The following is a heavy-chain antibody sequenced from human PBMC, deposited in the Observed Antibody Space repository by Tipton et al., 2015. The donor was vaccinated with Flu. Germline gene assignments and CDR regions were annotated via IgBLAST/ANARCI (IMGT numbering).Heavy chain of an antibody. CDR2: IYSTGST. Sequence: TLSLTCTVSGGSMNNYFWSSYYWSWIRQPAGKGLEWIGRIYSTGSTNYNLSVKSRVTMSVDTSKNQFSLKLTSLTAADTAIYYCAAAPYGSGSWDFWGQGTLVTVSS. J-gene: IGHJ1*01. CDR3: AAAPYGSGSWDF. D-gene: IGHD3-10*01. V-gene: IGHV4-4*07. CDR1: GGSMNNYFWSSYY.